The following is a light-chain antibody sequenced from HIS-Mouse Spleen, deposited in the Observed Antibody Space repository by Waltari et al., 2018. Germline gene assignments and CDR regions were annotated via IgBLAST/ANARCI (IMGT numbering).Light chain of an antibody. CDR3: YSRDSSGNHVV. CDR1: ILSSYY. J-gene: IGLJ2*01. Sequence: SSVLTQDPAVSVALGQTVRITCPGGILSSYYASRYQQKPGQAPVLVIYGKNNRPSGIPERFSGSSSGNMASLTITGAQAEDEADYYCYSRDSSGNHVVFGGGTKLTVL. CDR2: GKN. V-gene: IGLV3-19*01.